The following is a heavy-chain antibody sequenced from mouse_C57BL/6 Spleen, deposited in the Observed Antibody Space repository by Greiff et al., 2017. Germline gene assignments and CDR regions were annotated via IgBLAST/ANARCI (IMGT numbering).Heavy chain of an antibody. D-gene: IGHD1-1*01. CDR2: IYPGSGNT. CDR1: GYTFTDYY. CDR3: ARGDYYGSKSFDY. V-gene: IGHV1-76*01. Sequence: VQLQQSGAELVRPGASVKLSCKASGYTFTDYYINWVKQRPGQGLEWIARIYPGSGNTYYNEKFKGKATLTAEKSSSTAYMQLSSLTSEDSAVYFCARGDYYGSKSFDYWGQGTTLTVSS. J-gene: IGHJ2*01.